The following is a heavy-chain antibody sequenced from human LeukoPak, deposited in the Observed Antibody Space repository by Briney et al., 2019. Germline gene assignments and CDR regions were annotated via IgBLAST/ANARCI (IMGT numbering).Heavy chain of an antibody. CDR1: GFTFSSYA. CDR2: IYSGGST. CDR3: AVGHGLRYFDWLLVPPYYYYGMDV. V-gene: IGHV3-23*03. Sequence: QPGGSLRLSCAASGFTFSSYAMSWVRQAPGKGLEWVSVIYSGGSTYYADSVKGRFTISRDNSKNTLYLQMNSLRAEDTAVYYCAVGHGLRYFDWLLVPPYYYYGMDVWGQGTTVTVSS. J-gene: IGHJ6*02. D-gene: IGHD3-9*01.